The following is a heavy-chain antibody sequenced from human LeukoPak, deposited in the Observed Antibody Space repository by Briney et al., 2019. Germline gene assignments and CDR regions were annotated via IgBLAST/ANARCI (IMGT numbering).Heavy chain of an antibody. CDR3: ARDAQSGAFSDFDY. V-gene: IGHV3-30-3*01. CDR1: GFTFGNYA. D-gene: IGHD1-26*01. J-gene: IGHJ4*02. CDR2: ITHNGGTQ. Sequence: PGTSLRLSCEASGFTFGNYAIHWVRQVPGEGLEWVAIITHNGGTQYYADSVKGRFTISRDNSQSTVFLQMNSLRPEDTAAYYCARDAQSGAFSDFDYWGQGTLVTVSS.